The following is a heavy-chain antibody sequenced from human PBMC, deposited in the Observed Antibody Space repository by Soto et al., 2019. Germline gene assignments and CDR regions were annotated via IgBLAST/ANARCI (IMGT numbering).Heavy chain of an antibody. D-gene: IGHD1-1*01. CDR2: IYHSGST. CDR3: ARARPSGAPYFGY. V-gene: IGHV4-30-2*01. CDR1: GGSISSGGYS. Sequence: SETLSLTCAVSGGSISSGGYSWSWIRQPPGKGLEWIGYIYHSGSTYYNPSLKSRVTISVDRSKNQFSLKPSSVTAADTAVYYCARARPSGAPYFGYWGQGTLVTVSS. J-gene: IGHJ4*02.